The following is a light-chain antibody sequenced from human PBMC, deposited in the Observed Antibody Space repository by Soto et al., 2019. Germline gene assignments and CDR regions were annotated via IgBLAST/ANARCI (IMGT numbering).Light chain of an antibody. Sequence: QSVLTQPASVSDSPGQSITISCIGTSSDIGAFNHVSWHQQHPGKAPKLIIYDVINRPSGVSNRFSGSKTGNTASLIISGLQAEDEADYYCSSYAGNYVYVFGGGTKVTVL. CDR1: SSDIGAFNH. CDR2: DVI. CDR3: SSYAGNYVYV. V-gene: IGLV2-14*03. J-gene: IGLJ1*01.